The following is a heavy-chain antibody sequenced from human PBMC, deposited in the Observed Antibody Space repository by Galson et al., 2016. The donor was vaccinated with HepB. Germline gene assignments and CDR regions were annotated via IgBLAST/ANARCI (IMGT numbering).Heavy chain of an antibody. Sequence: SLRLSCAASGFTFSSYAMTWVRQAPGKGLEWVSVITSGGSTYYAASVKGRFTISRDNSTNTLYVQMNNLGAEDTAVYYCAKEDNIAGATTINNWGQGTLVTVSS. CDR1: GFTFSSYA. CDR3: AKEDNIAGATTINN. J-gene: IGHJ4*02. CDR2: ITSGGST. D-gene: IGHD1-26*01. V-gene: IGHV3-23*01.